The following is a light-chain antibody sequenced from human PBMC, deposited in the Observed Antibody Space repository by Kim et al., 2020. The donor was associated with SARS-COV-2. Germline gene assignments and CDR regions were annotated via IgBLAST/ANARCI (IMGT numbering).Light chain of an antibody. CDR3: QQYDDWHPWT. Sequence: EIVMTQSPATLSVSPGERATLSCGASQSVSSNLAWYQQKPGQAPRLLIYGASTRDTGIPARFSGSGSGTEFTLTISSLQSEDFAVYYCQQYDDWHPWTFGQGTKVDIQ. V-gene: IGKV3-15*01. CDR2: GAS. J-gene: IGKJ1*01. CDR1: QSVSSN.